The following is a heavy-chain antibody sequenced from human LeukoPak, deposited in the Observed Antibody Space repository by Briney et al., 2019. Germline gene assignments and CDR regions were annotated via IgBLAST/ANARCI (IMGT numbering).Heavy chain of an antibody. J-gene: IGHJ4*02. Sequence: PGGSLRLSCAASGFTFSGYAMSWVRQAPGKGLEWVSAISGSGGSTYYADSVKGRFTISRDNSKNTLYLQMNSLRAEDTAVYYCAKDNRPKDIVVVVAARDWGQGTLVTVSS. D-gene: IGHD2-15*01. CDR2: ISGSGGST. V-gene: IGHV3-23*01. CDR1: GFTFSGYA. CDR3: AKDNRPKDIVVVVAARD.